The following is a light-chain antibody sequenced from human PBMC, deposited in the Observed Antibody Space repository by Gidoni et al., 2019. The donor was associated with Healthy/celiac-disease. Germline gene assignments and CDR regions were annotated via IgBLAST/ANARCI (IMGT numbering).Light chain of an antibody. CDR1: QSVSSY. J-gene: IGKJ2*01. CDR2: HAS. V-gene: IGKV3-11*01. CDR3: QQRSNWPPNT. Sequence: IVLTPSPATLSLSPGERATRSCRASQSVSSYLAWYQQKPGQAPRLLIYHASNRATGIPARFSGSGSGTDFTLTISSREPEDFAVYYCQQRSNWPPNTFGQXTKLEIK.